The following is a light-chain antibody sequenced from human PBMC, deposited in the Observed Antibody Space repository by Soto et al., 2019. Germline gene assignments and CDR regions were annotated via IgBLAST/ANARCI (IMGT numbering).Light chain of an antibody. CDR2: EVS. V-gene: IGLV2-18*01. CDR3: SLYTSSSTSWV. CDR1: TSDVGSYNR. Sequence: QSALTQPPSVSGSPGQSVTISCTGTTSDVGSYNRVCWYQQPPGTAPKLMIYEVSNRPSGVPDRFSGSKSGNTASLTISGLQAEDEADYYCSLYTSSSTSWVFGGGTKLTVL. J-gene: IGLJ3*02.